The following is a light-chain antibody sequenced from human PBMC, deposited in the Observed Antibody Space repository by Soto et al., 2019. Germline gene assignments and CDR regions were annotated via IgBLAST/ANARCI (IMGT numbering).Light chain of an antibody. CDR1: QSVSSY. CDR2: DAS. J-gene: IGKJ1*01. V-gene: IGKV3-11*01. CDR3: QQRSNWPVT. Sequence: EIVLTQSPATLSLSPGEGATLSCRASQSVSSYLAWYQQKPGQAPRLLIYDASNRATGIPARFSGSGSGTDFTLIISSQAPEDFAVYYCQQRSNWPVTFGLGTKVEV.